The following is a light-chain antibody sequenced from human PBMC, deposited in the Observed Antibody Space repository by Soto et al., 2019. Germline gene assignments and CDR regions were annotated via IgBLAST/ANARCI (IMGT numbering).Light chain of an antibody. J-gene: IGLJ1*01. Sequence: VVTQEPSLTLSPGGPVTLTCGSSTGAVTNGHYPYWFQQKPGQAPRTLIYDTTNRHSWTPARFSGSLLGGKAALTLSGAQPEDEAEYYCLLSYNGPYVFGTGTKVTVL. CDR3: LLSYNGPYV. CDR2: DTT. V-gene: IGLV7-46*01. CDR1: TGAVTNGHY.